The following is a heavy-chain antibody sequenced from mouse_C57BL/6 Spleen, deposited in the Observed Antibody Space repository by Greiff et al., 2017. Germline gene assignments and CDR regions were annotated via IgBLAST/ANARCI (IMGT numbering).Heavy chain of an antibody. V-gene: IGHV1-82*01. D-gene: IGHD1-1*01. J-gene: IGHJ1*03. Sequence: QVQLQQSGPELVKPGASVKISCKASGYAFSSSWMTWVKQRPGKGLEWIGRIYPGDGDTNYNGKFKGKATLTADKSSSTAYMQLSSLTSEDSAVYFGARGFTTVVEWYFDVWGTGTTVTVSS. CDR2: IYPGDGDT. CDR1: GYAFSSSW. CDR3: ARGFTTVVEWYFDV.